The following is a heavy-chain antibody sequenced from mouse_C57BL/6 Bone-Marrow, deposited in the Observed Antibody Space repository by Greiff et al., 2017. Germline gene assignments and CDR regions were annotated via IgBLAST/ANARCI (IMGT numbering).Heavy chain of an antibody. CDR3: TIYGSSFRDD. CDR1: GYSFTDYT. Sequence: VQLKESGPELVKPGASVKISCKASGYSFTDYTMNWVKQSNGKSLEWIGVINPNYGTTSYNQTFKGKATLTVDQSSSTAYLQLNSLTSEDSAVYYCTIYGSSFRDDWGQGTTLTVSS. V-gene: IGHV1-39*01. J-gene: IGHJ2*01. D-gene: IGHD1-1*01. CDR2: INPNYGTT.